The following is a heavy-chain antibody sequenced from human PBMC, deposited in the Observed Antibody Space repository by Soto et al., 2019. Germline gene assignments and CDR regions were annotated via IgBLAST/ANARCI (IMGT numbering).Heavy chain of an antibody. Sequence: SETLSLTCTVSGGSVNSGDYYWSWIRQPPGKGLEWIGYIFYSGSTYYNPSLESRVTISVDTSKNQFSLKLSSVTAADTAMYYCATGAYTSSSSYFDYWAQGTLVT. D-gene: IGHD6-6*01. V-gene: IGHV4-30-4*01. CDR2: IFYSGST. CDR1: GGSVNSGDYY. CDR3: ATGAYTSSSSYFDY. J-gene: IGHJ4*02.